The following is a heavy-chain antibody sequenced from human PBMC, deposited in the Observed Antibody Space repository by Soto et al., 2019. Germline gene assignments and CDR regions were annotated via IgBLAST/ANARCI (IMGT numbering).Heavy chain of an antibody. CDR3: ARSEVTTRYNYFDY. J-gene: IGHJ4*02. V-gene: IGHV3-33*01. Sequence: ESGGGVVQPGRSLRLSCAASGFTFSSYGMHWVRQAPGKGLEWVAVIWYDGSNKYYADSVKGRFTISRDNSKNTLYLQMNSLRAEDTAVYYCARSEVTTRYNYFDYWGQGTLVTVSS. CDR1: GFTFSSYG. D-gene: IGHD4-17*01. CDR2: IWYDGSNK.